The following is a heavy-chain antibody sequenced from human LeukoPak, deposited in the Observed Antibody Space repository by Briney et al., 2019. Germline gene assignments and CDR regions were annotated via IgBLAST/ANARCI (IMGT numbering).Heavy chain of an antibody. CDR1: GFTFSSYA. CDR3: ARDLPPGSGSAPFDY. D-gene: IGHD1-26*01. Sequence: GGSLRLSCAASGFTFSSYAMHWVRQAPGKGLEWVTLISFDGIDKYYADSVKGRLTISRDNSKNTLYLQMNSLRAEDTAVYYCARDLPPGSGSAPFDYWGQGTLVTVSS. J-gene: IGHJ4*02. CDR2: ISFDGIDK. V-gene: IGHV3-30-3*01.